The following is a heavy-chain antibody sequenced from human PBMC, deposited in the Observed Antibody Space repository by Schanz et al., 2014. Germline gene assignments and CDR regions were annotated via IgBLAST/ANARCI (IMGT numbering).Heavy chain of an antibody. CDR1: GFTFSTYA. Sequence: VQLVESGGGVVQPGGSLRLSCAASGFTFSTYAMSWVRQAPGKGLEWVSTIYASGATYYADSVKRRFTISRDNSKNTLYLQMNSLRADDTAVYVCARAHGNNWYGKGLDYWGQGTQVTVSS. D-gene: IGHD1-1*01. CDR2: IYASGAT. CDR3: ARAHGNNWYGKGLDY. V-gene: IGHV3-23*05. J-gene: IGHJ4*02.